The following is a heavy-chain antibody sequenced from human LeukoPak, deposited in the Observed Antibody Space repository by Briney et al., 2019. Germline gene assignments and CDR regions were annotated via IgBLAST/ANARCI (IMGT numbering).Heavy chain of an antibody. CDR2: FYYNGGI. V-gene: IGHV4-39*02. J-gene: IGHJ5*02. D-gene: IGHD5-24*01. CDR1: GDSINSSSYY. CDR3: ARHGEEVAPANPYNWFDP. Sequence: PSETLSLTCTVSGDSINSSSYYWGWIRQPPGKGLEWIATFYYNGGIYYNPSLASRVTTSVDASKNHFTLKLTSVTAADTAVYFCARHGEEVAPANPYNWFDPWGQGTLVTVSS.